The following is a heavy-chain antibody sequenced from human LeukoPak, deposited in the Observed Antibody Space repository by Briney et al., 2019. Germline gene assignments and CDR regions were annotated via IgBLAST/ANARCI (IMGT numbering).Heavy chain of an antibody. CDR1: GGSISSYY. CDR2: IYYSGST. D-gene: IGHD1-26*01. Sequence: SETLSLTCTVSGGSISSYYWSWIRQPPGKGLEWIGYIYYSGSTNYNPSLKSRVTISVDTSKNQFSLKLTSVTAADTAVYYCAREPYSGRGGYFDYWGQGTLVTVSS. J-gene: IGHJ4*02. V-gene: IGHV4-59*12. CDR3: AREPYSGRGGYFDY.